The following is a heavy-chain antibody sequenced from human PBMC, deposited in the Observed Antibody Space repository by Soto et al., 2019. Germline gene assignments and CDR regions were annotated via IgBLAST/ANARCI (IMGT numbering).Heavy chain of an antibody. Sequence: QVQLVQSGAEVKKPGSSLKVSCKASGGTFSSYAISWVRQAPGQGLEGMGGIIPIFGTANYAQKFQGRVTITADKSTRTAYIELSSLRSEDTAVYYYASSITIFGLVYYGMDVWGQGTTVTVSS. V-gene: IGHV1-69*06. J-gene: IGHJ6*02. CDR1: GGTFSSYA. CDR2: IIPIFGTA. D-gene: IGHD3-3*01. CDR3: ASSITIFGLVYYGMDV.